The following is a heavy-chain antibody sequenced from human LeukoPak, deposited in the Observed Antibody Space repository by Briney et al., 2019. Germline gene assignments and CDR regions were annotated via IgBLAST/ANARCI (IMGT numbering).Heavy chain of an antibody. CDR3: ARYLLDAFDI. J-gene: IGHJ3*02. D-gene: IGHD1-26*01. Sequence: ASETLSLTCTVSGGSISSYYWSWIRQPPGKGLEWIGYIYYSGSTNYNPSLKSRVTISVDTSKNQFSLKLSSVTAADTAVYYCARYLLDAFDIWGQGTMVTVSS. CDR2: IYYSGST. CDR1: GGSISSYY. V-gene: IGHV4-59*08.